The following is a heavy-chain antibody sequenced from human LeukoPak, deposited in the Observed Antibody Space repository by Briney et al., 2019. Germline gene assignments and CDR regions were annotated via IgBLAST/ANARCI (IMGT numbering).Heavy chain of an antibody. CDR1: GFTFSAYA. D-gene: IGHD3-22*01. CDR2: ISGSAART. Sequence: GGSLRLSSAASGFTFSAYAVTWVRQAPGKGLEWVSAISGSAARTYYADSVKGRFTISRDNSKNTVYLQMNSLRAEDTAVYYCAKRYPYDSSTYAFDYWGQGALVTVSS. CDR3: AKRYPYDSSTYAFDY. V-gene: IGHV3-23*01. J-gene: IGHJ4*02.